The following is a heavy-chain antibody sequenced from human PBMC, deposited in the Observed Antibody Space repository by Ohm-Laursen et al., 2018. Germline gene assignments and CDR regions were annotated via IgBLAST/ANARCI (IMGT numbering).Heavy chain of an antibody. V-gene: IGHV3-33*01. CDR3: ARDLSYGSLDY. CDR2: IWSNGKDK. D-gene: IGHD5-24*01. CDR1: GFSLSNYG. J-gene: IGHJ4*02. Sequence: SLRLSCSASGFSLSNYGMHWVRRAPGKGLEWVSDIWSNGKDKYYADSVKGRFTISRDNSKNTLYLQMNSLRAEDTAVYYCARDLSYGSLDYRGQGTLVTVSS.